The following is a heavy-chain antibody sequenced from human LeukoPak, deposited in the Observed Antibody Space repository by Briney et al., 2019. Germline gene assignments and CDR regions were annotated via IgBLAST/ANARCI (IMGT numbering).Heavy chain of an antibody. D-gene: IGHD3-10*01. CDR2: INHSGST. CDR1: GGSFSGYY. V-gene: IGHV4-34*01. J-gene: IGHJ3*02. Sequence: SETLTLTCAVYGGSFSGYYWSWIRQPPGKGLEWIGEINHSGSTNYNPSLKSRVTISVDTSKNQFSLKLSSVTAADTAVYYCARANYGSGNDAFDIWGQGTMVTVSS. CDR3: ARANYGSGNDAFDI.